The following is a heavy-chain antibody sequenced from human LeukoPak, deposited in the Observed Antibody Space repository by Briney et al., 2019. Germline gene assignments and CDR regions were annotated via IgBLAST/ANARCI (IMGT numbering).Heavy chain of an antibody. CDR1: GGSITSDY. CDR3: ARVATVGAIRALVY. CDR2: IYYSGST. J-gene: IGHJ4*02. V-gene: IGHV4-59*01. D-gene: IGHD4-23*01. Sequence: SEILSLTCTVSGGSITSDYWSWIRQPPGKGLESIGYIYYSGSTNYNPSLKSRVTISVDTSKNQFSPKLSSVTAADTAVYYCARVATVGAIRALVYWGQETVGTLSS.